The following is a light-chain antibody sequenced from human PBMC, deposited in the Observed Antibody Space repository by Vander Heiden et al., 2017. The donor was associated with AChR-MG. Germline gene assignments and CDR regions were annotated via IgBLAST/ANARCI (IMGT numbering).Light chain of an antibody. CDR3: QSYDSRNPWL. CDR1: GGSIAGNY. Sequence: FMLTPPHSVSESPGNTWTISCTSVGGSIAGNYVQWYQQRPGSAPTTLIYDDNQRPSGIPDRFSGSIDSSSNSASLTISGLKAEDEADYFCQSYDSRNPWLCGGGTKLTVL. CDR2: DDN. V-gene: IGLV6-57*02. J-gene: IGLJ2*01.